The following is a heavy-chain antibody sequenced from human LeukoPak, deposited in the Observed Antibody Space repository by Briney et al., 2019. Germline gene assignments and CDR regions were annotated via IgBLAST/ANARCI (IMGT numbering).Heavy chain of an antibody. CDR1: GYSTRRGFY. CDR3: ARGEVVVVPAGIRFDP. V-gene: IGHV4-38-2*01. CDR2: IYHSGST. J-gene: IGHJ5*02. D-gene: IGHD2-2*01. Sequence: PPETPSLSPALSGYSTRRGFYWAWIRQPPGKGLEWIGIIYHSGSTYYNPSIKSRVTISVDTSKKHISQKLINVTAADTAVYYCARGEVVVVPAGIRFDPWGQGTMVTVSS.